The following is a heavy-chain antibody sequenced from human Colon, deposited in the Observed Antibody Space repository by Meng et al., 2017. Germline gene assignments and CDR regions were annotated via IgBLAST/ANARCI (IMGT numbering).Heavy chain of an antibody. D-gene: IGHD3-16*01. V-gene: IGHV3-23*03. Sequence: EEQSLESGGDLVQPGVSLRLSCAASGFIFGKFAMSWVRQAPGKGLEWVSSIVGDGSVTYYADSVKGRFSVSRDNSRKTLYLQMDSLRADDTAIYYCAKNSYDYKGWFDPWGQGTLVTV. CDR2: IVGDGSVT. J-gene: IGHJ5*02. CDR3: AKNSYDYKGWFDP. CDR1: GFIFGKFA.